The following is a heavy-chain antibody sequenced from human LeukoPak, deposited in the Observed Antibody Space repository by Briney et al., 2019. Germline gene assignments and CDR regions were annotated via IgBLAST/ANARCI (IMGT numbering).Heavy chain of an antibody. Sequence: SETLSLTCAVYGGSFSGYYWSWIRQPPGKGLEWIGEINHSGSTNYNPSLKSRVTISIDKSKNQLSLILTSVTAADTAMYYCAQVWGYWGQGTLVTVSS. D-gene: IGHD3-16*01. CDR1: GGSFSGYY. CDR2: INHSGST. J-gene: IGHJ4*02. V-gene: IGHV4-34*01. CDR3: AQVWGY.